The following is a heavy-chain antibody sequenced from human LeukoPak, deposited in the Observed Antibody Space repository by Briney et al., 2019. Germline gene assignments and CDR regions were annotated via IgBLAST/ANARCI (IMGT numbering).Heavy chain of an antibody. CDR3: ARDAFGESNFDY. D-gene: IGHD3-10*01. Sequence: ASVKVSCKASGFTFTSYDINWVRQASGQGLEWMGWMNPNNGNTGYAQKFQGRVTMTRDTSISTAYMELRGLRSEDTAVYYCARDAFGESNFDYWGQGTLVTVSS. V-gene: IGHV1-8*01. CDR2: MNPNNGNT. J-gene: IGHJ4*02. CDR1: GFTFTSYD.